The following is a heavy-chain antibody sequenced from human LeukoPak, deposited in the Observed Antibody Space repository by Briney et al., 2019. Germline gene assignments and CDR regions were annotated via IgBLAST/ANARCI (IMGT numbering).Heavy chain of an antibody. D-gene: IGHD2-21*01. CDR2: TSSSDPGT. CDR1: GFPLSSYA. CDR3: ARAPVTSCRGVYCYPFDY. J-gene: IGHJ4*02. Sequence: PGGSLRLSSAASGFPLSSYAMSRVRPASGKGLEWVSATSSSDPGTYYADSVRCGFTISRDNSKNTLYLQLNSLRVEDAGVYYCARAPVTSCRGVYCYPFDYWGQGTLVTVSS. V-gene: IGHV3-23*01.